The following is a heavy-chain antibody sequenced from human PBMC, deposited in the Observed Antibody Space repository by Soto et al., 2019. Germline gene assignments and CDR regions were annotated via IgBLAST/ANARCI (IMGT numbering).Heavy chain of an antibody. V-gene: IGHV4-39*02. CDR2: LYFTGRT. J-gene: IGHJ5*02. CDR3: ARRLARGVIGWFDP. Sequence: SETLSLTCTVSGASITSGTYYWGWIRQPPGKGLEWIGSLYFTGRTYYSPSLKSRVTISVDTSKNHFSLNLTSVTAADTAVYYCARRLARGVIGWFDPWGQGTLVT. CDR1: GASITSGTYY. D-gene: IGHD3-10*01.